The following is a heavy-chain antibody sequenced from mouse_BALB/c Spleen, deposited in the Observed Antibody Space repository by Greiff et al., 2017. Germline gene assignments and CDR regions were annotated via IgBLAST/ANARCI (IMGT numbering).Heavy chain of an antibody. V-gene: IGHV5-6-5*01. CDR3: ARGRYYGSSPSWYFDV. Sequence: EVKLVESGGGLVKPGGSLKLSCAASGFTFSSYAMSWVRQTPEKRLEWVASISSGGSTYYPDSVKGRFTISIDNARNILYLQMSSLRSEDTAMYYCARGRYYGSSPSWYFDVWGAGTTVTVSS. D-gene: IGHD1-1*01. CDR1: GFTFSSYA. J-gene: IGHJ1*01. CDR2: ISSGGST.